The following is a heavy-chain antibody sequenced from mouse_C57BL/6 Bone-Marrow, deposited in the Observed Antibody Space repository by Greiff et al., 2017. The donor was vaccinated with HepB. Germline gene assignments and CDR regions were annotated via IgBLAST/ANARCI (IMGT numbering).Heavy chain of an antibody. J-gene: IGHJ3*01. CDR3: AREDGDDVLWFAY. Sequence: VQLQQPGAELVKPGASVKMSCKASGYTFTSYWITWVKQRPGQGLEWIGDIYPGSGSTNYNEKFKSKATLTVDTSSSTAYRPLSSLTSEDSAVYYCAREDGDDVLWFAYWGQGTLVTVSA. CDR2: IYPGSGST. D-gene: IGHD2-2*01. V-gene: IGHV1-55*01. CDR1: GYTFTSYW.